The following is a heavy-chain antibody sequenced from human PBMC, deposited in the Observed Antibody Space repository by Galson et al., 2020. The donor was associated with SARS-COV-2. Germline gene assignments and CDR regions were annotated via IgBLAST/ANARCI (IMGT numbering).Heavy chain of an antibody. V-gene: IGHV4-4*07. J-gene: IGHJ6*02. CDR2: IYTSGST. CDR1: GGSISSYY. D-gene: IGHD3-9*01. CDR3: ARVILRYFDRASYGMDV. Sequence: SETLSLTCTVSGGSISSYYWSWIRQPAGKGLEWIGRIYTSGSTNYNPSLKSRVTMSVDTSKNQFSLKLSSVTAADTAVYYCARVILRYFDRASYGMDVWGQGTTVTVSS.